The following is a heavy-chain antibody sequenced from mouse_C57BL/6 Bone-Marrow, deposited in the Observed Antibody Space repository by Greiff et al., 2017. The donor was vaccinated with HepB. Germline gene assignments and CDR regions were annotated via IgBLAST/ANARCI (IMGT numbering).Heavy chain of an antibody. V-gene: IGHV2-5*01. Sequence: VQLKESGPGLVQPSQSLSITCTVSGFSLTSYGVHWVRQSPGKGLEWLGVIWRGGSTDYNAAFMSRLSITKDNSKSQVFFKMNSLQADDTAIYYCAKPKDGSSAWFAYWGQGTLVTVSA. CDR1: GFSLTSYG. CDR2: IWRGGST. J-gene: IGHJ3*01. D-gene: IGHD1-1*01. CDR3: AKPKDGSSAWFAY.